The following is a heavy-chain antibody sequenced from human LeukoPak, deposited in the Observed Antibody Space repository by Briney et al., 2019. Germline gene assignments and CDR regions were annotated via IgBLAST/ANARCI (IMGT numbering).Heavy chain of an antibody. Sequence: ASVKVSCKTSGYTFTTYVFNWVRQAPGQGLEWMGLINPNSGDTNYAQKFQGRVTMTRDTSISTAYMELSNVRSDDAALYYCARAGTESKWGLPRADYYYMDVWGKGTTVTVSS. J-gene: IGHJ6*03. V-gene: IGHV1-2*02. CDR2: INPNSGDT. CDR1: GYTFTTYV. CDR3: ARAGTESKWGLPRADYYYMDV. D-gene: IGHD7-27*01.